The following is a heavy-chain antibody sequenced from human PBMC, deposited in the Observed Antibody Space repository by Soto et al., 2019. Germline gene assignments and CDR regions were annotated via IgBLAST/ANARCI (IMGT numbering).Heavy chain of an antibody. Sequence: GESLKISCKGSGYSFTSYWIGWVRQMPGKGLEWMGIIYPGDSDTRYSPSFQGQVTISADKSISTAYLQWSSLKASDTAMYYCARPAVQSGATTWGLGYWGQGTLVTVSS. CDR1: GYSFTSYW. V-gene: IGHV5-51*01. J-gene: IGHJ4*02. CDR3: ARPAVQSGATTWGLGY. CDR2: IYPGDSDT. D-gene: IGHD1-26*01.